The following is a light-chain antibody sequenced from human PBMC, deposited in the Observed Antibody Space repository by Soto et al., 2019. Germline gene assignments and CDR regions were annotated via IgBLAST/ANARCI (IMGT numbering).Light chain of an antibody. V-gene: IGKV3-20*01. CDR2: GAF. CDR3: QQYNNWPRT. J-gene: IGKJ1*01. CDR1: QSVTSSY. Sequence: EIVLTQSPGTLSLSPGERATLSCRASQSVTSSYLAWYQHKPGQTPRLLIYGAFIRATGIPDRFSGSGSGTDFTLTISRLEPEDFAVYYCQQYNNWPRTFGQGTKVDIK.